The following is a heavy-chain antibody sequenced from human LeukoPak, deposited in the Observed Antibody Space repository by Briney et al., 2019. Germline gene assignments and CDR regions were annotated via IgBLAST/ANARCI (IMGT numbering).Heavy chain of an antibody. CDR1: GYSFTSYW. Sequence: GESLKISCKGSGYSFTSYWIGWVRQMPGKGLEWMGIIYPGDSDTRYSPSFQGQVTISADKSISTAYLQWSSLKASDTAMYYCARRGGLYYDFWSGSYNWFDPWGQGTLVTVSS. CDR2: IYPGDSDT. CDR3: ARRGGLYYDFWSGSYNWFDP. D-gene: IGHD3-3*01. J-gene: IGHJ5*02. V-gene: IGHV5-51*01.